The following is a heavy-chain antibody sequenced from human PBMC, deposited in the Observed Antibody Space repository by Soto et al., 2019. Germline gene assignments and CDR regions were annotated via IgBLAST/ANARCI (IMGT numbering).Heavy chain of an antibody. D-gene: IGHD2-8*02. CDR1: GFTFSSYS. CDR3: ARTYWTGWERRLFDS. V-gene: IGHV3-21*04. J-gene: IGHJ4*02. CDR2: ISSSSYI. Sequence: GGPLRLSCAASGFTFSSYSMNWVRQAPGKGLEWVSSISSSSYIYYADPVKGRFTISRDNAKNSLYLQSDSLRAEDTTIYYCARTYWTGWERRLFDSWGQGALVTVSS.